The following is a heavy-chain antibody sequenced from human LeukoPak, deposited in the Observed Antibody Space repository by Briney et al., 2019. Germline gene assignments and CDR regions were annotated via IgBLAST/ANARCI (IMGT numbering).Heavy chain of an antibody. CDR1: GFTFSSYS. D-gene: IGHD3-22*01. V-gene: IGHV3-21*01. Sequence: GGSLRLSCAASGFTFSSYSMNWVRQAPGKGLEWVSSISSSSSYIYYADSVKGRFTISRDNAKNTLYLQMNSLRAEDTAVYYCARVNYYDSSGYSNDYWGQGTLVTVSS. CDR3: ARVNYYDSSGYSNDY. J-gene: IGHJ4*02. CDR2: ISSSSSYI.